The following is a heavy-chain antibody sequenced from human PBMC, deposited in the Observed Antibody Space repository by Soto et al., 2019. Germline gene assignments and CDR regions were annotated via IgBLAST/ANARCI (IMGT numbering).Heavy chain of an antibody. J-gene: IGHJ4*02. Sequence: GESLKISCAASGFTFSSYSMNWVRQAPGKGLEWVSYISSSSSTIYYADSVKGRFTISRDNAKNSLYLQMNSLRAEDTAVYYCARDPPIAVADFDYWGQGTLVTVSS. D-gene: IGHD6-19*01. CDR2: ISSSSSTI. CDR1: GFTFSSYS. V-gene: IGHV3-48*01. CDR3: ARDPPIAVADFDY.